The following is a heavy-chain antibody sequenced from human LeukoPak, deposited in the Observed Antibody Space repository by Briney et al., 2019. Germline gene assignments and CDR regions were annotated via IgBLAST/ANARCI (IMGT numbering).Heavy chain of an antibody. CDR3: ARGGIRGYSYVNGY. D-gene: IGHD5-18*01. J-gene: IGHJ4*02. Sequence: ASVKVSCKASGYAFTSYDINWVRQATGQGLEWMGWMNPNSGNTGYAQKFQGRVTMTRNTSISTAYMELSSLRSEDTAVYYCARGGIRGYSYVNGYWGQGTLVTVSS. CDR2: MNPNSGNT. CDR1: GYAFTSYD. V-gene: IGHV1-8*01.